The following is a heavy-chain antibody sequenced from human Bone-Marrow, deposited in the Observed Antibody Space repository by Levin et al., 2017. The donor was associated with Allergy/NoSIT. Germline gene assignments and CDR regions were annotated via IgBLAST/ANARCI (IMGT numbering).Heavy chain of an antibody. CDR2: ISGSSSFI. J-gene: IGHJ4*02. CDR1: GFSLSDYT. Sequence: GESLKISCLASGFSLSDYTINWVRQAPGKGLEWVASISGSSSFIFYADSVKGRFTVSRDNAGNSVYLQMNSLRADDTAVYFCATDLVLHAKSDYWGQGTLVIVSS. D-gene: IGHD3-16*01. V-gene: IGHV3-21*04. CDR3: ATDLVLHAKSDY.